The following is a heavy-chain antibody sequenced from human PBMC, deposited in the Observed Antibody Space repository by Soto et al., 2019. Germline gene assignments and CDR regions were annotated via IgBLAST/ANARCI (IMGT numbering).Heavy chain of an antibody. CDR1: GYTFTSYA. CDR3: ARAIITIFGVVIGWFDP. V-gene: IGHV1-3*01. Sequence: ASVKVSCKASGYTFTSYAMHWVRQAPGQRLEWMGWINAGNGNTKYSQKYQGRVTITRDTSASTAYMELSSLRSEDTAVYYCARAIITIFGVVIGWFDPWGQGTLVTASS. CDR2: INAGNGNT. J-gene: IGHJ5*02. D-gene: IGHD3-3*01.